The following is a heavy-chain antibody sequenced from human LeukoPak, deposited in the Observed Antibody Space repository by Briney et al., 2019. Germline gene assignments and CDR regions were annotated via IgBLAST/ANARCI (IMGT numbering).Heavy chain of an antibody. CDR2: INHSRGT. CDR3: ARQTGSGLFILP. Sequence: SETLSLTCAVYGGSFSDYYWSWIRQSPGKGLEWVGEINHSRGTNYNPSLKSRVSISVDTSKKQFSLRLTSVTAADTAVYYCARQTGSGLFILPGGQGTLVTVSS. V-gene: IGHV4-34*01. J-gene: IGHJ4*02. D-gene: IGHD3/OR15-3a*01. CDR1: GGSFSDYY.